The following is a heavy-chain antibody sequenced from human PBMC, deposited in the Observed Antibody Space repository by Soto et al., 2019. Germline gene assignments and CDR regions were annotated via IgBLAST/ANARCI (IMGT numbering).Heavy chain of an antibody. CDR2: INPNSGGT. D-gene: IGHD6-19*01. Sequence: ASVKVSCKASGYTFTGYYMHWVRQAPGQGLEWMGWINPNSGGTNYAQKFQGRVTMTRDTSISTAYMELSRLRSDDTAVYYCARDAPYSSGWYNWFDPWGQGTLVTVSP. CDR1: GYTFTGYY. J-gene: IGHJ5*02. CDR3: ARDAPYSSGWYNWFDP. V-gene: IGHV1-2*02.